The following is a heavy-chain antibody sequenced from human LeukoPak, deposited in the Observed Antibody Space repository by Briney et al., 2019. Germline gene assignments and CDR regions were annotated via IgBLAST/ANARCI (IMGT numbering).Heavy chain of an antibody. Sequence: GESLKISCKGSGYSFTSYWIGWVRQMPGKGLEGMGIIYPGDSDTRYSPSFQGQATISADKSISTAYLQWSSLKASDTAMYYCASIAAADTEYFQHWGQGTLVTVSS. CDR2: IYPGDSDT. CDR3: ASIAAADTEYFQH. V-gene: IGHV5-51*01. CDR1: GYSFTSYW. J-gene: IGHJ1*01. D-gene: IGHD6-13*01.